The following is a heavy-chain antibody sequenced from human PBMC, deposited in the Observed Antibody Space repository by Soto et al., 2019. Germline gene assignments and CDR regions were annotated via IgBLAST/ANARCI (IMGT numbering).Heavy chain of an antibody. CDR1: GYTFTGYY. J-gene: IGHJ6*02. D-gene: IGHD2-2*01. Sequence: ASVKVSCKASGYTFTGYYMHWVRQAPGQGLEWMGWINPNSGGTNYAQKFQGWVTMTRDTSISTAYMELSRLRSDDTAVYYCARGDIVVVPAAHRPTYYYYGMDVWGQGTTVTVSS. CDR2: INPNSGGT. V-gene: IGHV1-2*04. CDR3: ARGDIVVVPAAHRPTYYYYGMDV.